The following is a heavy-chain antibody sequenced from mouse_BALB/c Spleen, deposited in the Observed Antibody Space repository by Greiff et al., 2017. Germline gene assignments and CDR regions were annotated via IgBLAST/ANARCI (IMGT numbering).Heavy chain of an antibody. J-gene: IGHJ4*01. CDR1: GYTFTSYW. V-gene: IGHV1-69*02. CDR3: TRELLRAMDY. CDR2: IYPSDSYT. Sequence: VQLQQPGAELVRPGASVKLSCKASGYTFTSYWINWVKQRPGQGLEWIGNIYPSDSYTNYNQKFKDKATLTVDKSSSTAYMQLSSPTSEDSAVYYCTRELLRAMDYWGQGTSVTVSS. D-gene: IGHD1-1*01.